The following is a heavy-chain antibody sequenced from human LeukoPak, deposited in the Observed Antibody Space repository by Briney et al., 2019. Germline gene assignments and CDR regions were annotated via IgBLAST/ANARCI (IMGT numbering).Heavy chain of an antibody. D-gene: IGHD3-10*02. V-gene: IGHV3-15*01. CDR2: IKSKTDGGAT. Sequence: GGSLRLSCATSGFTFGNAWMSWVRQAPGRGLEWVGRIKSKTDGGATDYAAPVKGRFIISRDDSQNTLYLQMDSLETEDTAVYYCTTSGVRGIVIALDYWGQGILVTVSS. CDR1: GFTFGNAW. CDR3: TTSGVRGIVIALDY. J-gene: IGHJ4*02.